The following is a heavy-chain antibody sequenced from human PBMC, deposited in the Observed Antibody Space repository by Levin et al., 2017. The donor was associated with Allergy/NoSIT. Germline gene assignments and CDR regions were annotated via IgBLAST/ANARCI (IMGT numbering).Heavy chain of an antibody. J-gene: IGHJ6*02. D-gene: IGHD6-6*01. Sequence: PGGSLRLSCAASGFTFSSYSMNWVRQAPGKGLEWVSSISSSSSYIYYADSVKGRFTISRDNAKNSLYLQMNSLRAEDTAVYYCARDTDSSSSGLFYYYYGMDVWGQGTTVTVSS. V-gene: IGHV3-21*01. CDR1: GFTFSSYS. CDR3: ARDTDSSSSGLFYYYYGMDV. CDR2: ISSSSSYI.